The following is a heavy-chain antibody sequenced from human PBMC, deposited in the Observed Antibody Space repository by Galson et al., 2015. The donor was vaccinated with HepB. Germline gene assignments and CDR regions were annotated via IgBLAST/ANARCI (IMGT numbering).Heavy chain of an antibody. V-gene: IGHV3-15*01. CDR2: IKRKSDNGTT. CDR3: TTDRLRDYNIGFDN. CDR1: GFSFTNAW. Sequence: SLRLSCAASGFSFTNAWINWVRQAPGKGLEWVGRIKRKSDNGTTDYAAPVKGRFTISRDDSKKTLYLQMNSLKTEDTAVYYCTTDRLRDYNIGFDNWGQGTLATVSS. D-gene: IGHD4-11*01. J-gene: IGHJ4*02.